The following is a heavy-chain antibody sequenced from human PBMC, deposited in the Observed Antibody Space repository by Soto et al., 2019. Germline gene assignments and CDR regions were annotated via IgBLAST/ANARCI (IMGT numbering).Heavy chain of an antibody. Sequence: QVQLQQWGAGLLKPSETLSLTCAVYGGSFSGYYWSWIRQPPGKGVEWIGEINHSGSTNYNPSLKSRVTISVDTSKNQFSLKLSSVTAADTAVYYCARDSGQQRGYYYYGMDVWGQGTTVTVSS. CDR1: GGSFSGYY. D-gene: IGHD6-13*01. V-gene: IGHV4-34*01. J-gene: IGHJ6*02. CDR2: INHSGST. CDR3: ARDSGQQRGYYYYGMDV.